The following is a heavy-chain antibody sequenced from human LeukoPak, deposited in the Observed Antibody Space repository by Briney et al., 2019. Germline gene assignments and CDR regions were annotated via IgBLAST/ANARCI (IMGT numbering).Heavy chain of an antibody. D-gene: IGHD6-13*01. Sequence: PGGSLRLSCAGSGFTFNNYAMSWVRRAPRKGLEWVSTIMIGGDGKHYADSVKGRFTISRDRSESTLYLQMNSLRAEDTAVYYCARPLDSSNNYFDYWGQGTLVTVSA. V-gene: IGHV3-23*01. CDR3: ARPLDSSNNYFDY. CDR2: IMIGGDGK. J-gene: IGHJ4*02. CDR1: GFTFNNYA.